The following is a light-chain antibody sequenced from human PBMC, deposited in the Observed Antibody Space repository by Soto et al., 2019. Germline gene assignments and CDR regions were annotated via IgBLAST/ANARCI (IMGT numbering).Light chain of an antibody. V-gene: IGKV3-15*01. CDR1: QSVSSY. Sequence: EIVLTQSPATLSLSPGEGATLSCRASQSVSSYLAWYQQKPGQAPRLLIYGASTRATGSPDRFSASGSATEFTLTISSLLSEDFAVFYCQHYDSLPITFGQGTRLEIK. CDR3: QHYDSLPIT. CDR2: GAS. J-gene: IGKJ5*01.